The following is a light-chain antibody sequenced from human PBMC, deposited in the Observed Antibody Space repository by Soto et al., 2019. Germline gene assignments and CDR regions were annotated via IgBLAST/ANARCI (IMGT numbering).Light chain of an antibody. CDR2: EAS. J-gene: IGKJ1*01. Sequence: DIQMTQSPSTLSASVGERVTISCRASQSISSWLAWYQQKPGQAPKLLIYEASSLDSGVPSRFSGSGSGTEFTLTISSLQPDDFATYYCQQYNSYSRTFGQGTKVDIK. CDR1: QSISSW. CDR3: QQYNSYSRT. V-gene: IGKV1-5*01.